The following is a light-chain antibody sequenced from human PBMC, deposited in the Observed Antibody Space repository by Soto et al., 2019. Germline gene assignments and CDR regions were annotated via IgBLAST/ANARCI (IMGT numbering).Light chain of an antibody. CDR3: QMYNNWLGT. V-gene: IGKV3-20*01. CDR2: GAS. Sequence: EIVLTQSPGTLSLSPGERATLSCRASQSVSSYLAWYQQKPGQAPRLLIYGASSRATGIPDRFSGSGSGTDFTLTISRLEPEDFAVYYCQMYNNWLGTFGGGTKVDIK. J-gene: IGKJ4*01. CDR1: QSVSSY.